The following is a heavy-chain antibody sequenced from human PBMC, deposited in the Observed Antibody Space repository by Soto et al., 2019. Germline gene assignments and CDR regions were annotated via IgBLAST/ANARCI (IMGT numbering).Heavy chain of an antibody. D-gene: IGHD1-1*01. CDR2: INHSGST. J-gene: IGHJ3*02. Sequence: SETLSLTCAVYGGSFSGYYWSWIRQPPGKGLEWIGEINHSGSTNYNPSLKSRVTISVDTSKNQFSLKLSSVTAADTAVYYCASIMRTGAWNDVPFDIWGQGTVVTVSS. CDR1: GGSFSGYY. V-gene: IGHV4-34*01. CDR3: ASIMRTGAWNDVPFDI.